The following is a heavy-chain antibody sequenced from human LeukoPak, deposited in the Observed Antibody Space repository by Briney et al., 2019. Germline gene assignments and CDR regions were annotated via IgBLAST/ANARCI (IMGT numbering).Heavy chain of an antibody. CDR2: IYYSGST. CDR3: ARGGYGDNLFDY. D-gene: IGHD4-17*01. Sequence: SETLSLTCTVSGGSISSSSYYWGWIRQPPGKGLEWIGSIYYSGSTYYNPSLKSRVTISVDTSKNQFSLKLSSVAAADTAVYYCARGGYGDNLFDYWGQGTLVTVSS. V-gene: IGHV4-39*01. CDR1: GGSISSSSYY. J-gene: IGHJ4*02.